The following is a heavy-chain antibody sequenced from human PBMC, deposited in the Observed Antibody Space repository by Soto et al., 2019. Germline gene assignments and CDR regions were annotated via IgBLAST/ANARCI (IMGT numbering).Heavy chain of an antibody. Sequence: GESLKISCAASGFTFSSYAMSWVRQAPGKGLEWVSAISGSGGSTYYADSVKGRFTISRDNSKNTLYLQMNSLRAEDTAVYYCAKPHGYSTLWYFDYWGQGTLVTVSS. J-gene: IGHJ4*02. CDR2: ISGSGGST. CDR3: AKPHGYSTLWYFDY. CDR1: GFTFSSYA. V-gene: IGHV3-23*01. D-gene: IGHD6-13*01.